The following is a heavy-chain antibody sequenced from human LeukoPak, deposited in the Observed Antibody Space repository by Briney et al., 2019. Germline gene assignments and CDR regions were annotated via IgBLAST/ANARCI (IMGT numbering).Heavy chain of an antibody. CDR3: AISDIVATWFDY. D-gene: IGHD5-12*01. CDR2: ISASGGST. CDR1: GFTFSRSA. Sequence: GGSLRLSCAASGFTFSRSAMSWVRQVPGKGLEWVSGISASGGSTYYADSVRGRFTISRDNSKNTLYLQMNSLRAEDTAVYYCAISDIVATWFDYWGQGTLVTVSS. J-gene: IGHJ4*02. V-gene: IGHV3-23*01.